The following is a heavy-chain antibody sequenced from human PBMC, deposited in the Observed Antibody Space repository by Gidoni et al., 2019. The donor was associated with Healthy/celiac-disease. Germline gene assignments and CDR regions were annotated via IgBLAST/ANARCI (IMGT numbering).Heavy chain of an antibody. V-gene: IGHV3-48*02. Sequence: EVQLVESGGGLVQPGGSLRLSCAASGFTFSSYSMNWVRQAPGKGLEWVSYISSSSSTIYYADSVKGRFTISRDNAKNSLYLQMNSLRDEDTAVYYCARGLGVVIRVFHWFDPWGQGTLVTVSS. CDR2: ISSSSSTI. CDR3: ARGLGVVIRVFHWFDP. J-gene: IGHJ5*02. D-gene: IGHD3-3*01. CDR1: GFTFSSYS.